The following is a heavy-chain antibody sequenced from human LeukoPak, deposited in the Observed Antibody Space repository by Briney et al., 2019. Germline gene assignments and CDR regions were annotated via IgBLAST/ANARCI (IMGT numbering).Heavy chain of an antibody. CDR3: AREQSDAKIYRD. CDR1: GYTFTSYA. CDR2: VNAGNGNT. V-gene: IGHV1-3*01. Sequence: GASVKVSRKASGYTFTSYAIHWVRQAPGQRLEWMGWVNAGNGNTKYSQKFQGRVTITRDTSASTAYMELSSLRSEDTAVYYCAREQSDAKIYRDWGQGTLVTVSS. D-gene: IGHD2/OR15-2a*01. J-gene: IGHJ4*02.